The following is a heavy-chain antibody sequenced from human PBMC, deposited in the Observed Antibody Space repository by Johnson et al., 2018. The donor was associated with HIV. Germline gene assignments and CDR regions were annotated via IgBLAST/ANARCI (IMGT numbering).Heavy chain of an antibody. CDR1: GFTFSSYA. V-gene: IGHV3-30*14. D-gene: IGHD2-21*01. CDR3: VRARGYSLAFDI. Sequence: QVQLVESGGGLVQPGGSLRLSCAASGFTFSSYAMHWVRQAPGKGLEWVAVISYDGSNKYYADSVKGRFTISRDNSKNTLYLQMNSLRAGDTAVYYCVRARGYSLAFDIWGQGTMVTVSS. CDR2: ISYDGSNK. J-gene: IGHJ3*02.